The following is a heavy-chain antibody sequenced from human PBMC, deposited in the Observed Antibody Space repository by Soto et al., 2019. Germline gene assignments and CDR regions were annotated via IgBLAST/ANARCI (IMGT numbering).Heavy chain of an antibody. CDR2: INPSGGST. J-gene: IGHJ3*02. CDR1: GYTFTSYY. V-gene: IGHV1-46*01. CDR3: ARGFPGAFDI. Sequence: ASVKVSCKASGYTFTSYYMHWVRQAPGQGLEWMGIINPSGGSTSYAQKFQGRVTITADESTSTAYMELSSLRSEDTAVYYCARGFPGAFDIWGQGTMVTVSS.